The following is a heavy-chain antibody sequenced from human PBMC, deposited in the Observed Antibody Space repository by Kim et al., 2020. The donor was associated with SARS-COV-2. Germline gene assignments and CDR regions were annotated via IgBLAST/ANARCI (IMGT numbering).Heavy chain of an antibody. V-gene: IGHV4-39*01. J-gene: IGHJ3*02. Sequence: SETLSLTCTVSGGSIRSSSYYWGWIRQPPGKGLEWIGSFYYSGSTYYNPSLKSRVTISVDTSKNQFSLKLSSVTAADTAVYYCARSLGAGPSTIFGVVIIPDAFDIWGQGTMVTVSS. CDR1: GGSIRSSSYY. D-gene: IGHD3-3*01. CDR2: FYYSGST. CDR3: ARSLGAGPSTIFGVVIIPDAFDI.